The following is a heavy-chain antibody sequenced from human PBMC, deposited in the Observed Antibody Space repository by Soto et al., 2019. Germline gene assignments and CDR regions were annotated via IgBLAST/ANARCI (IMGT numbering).Heavy chain of an antibody. V-gene: IGHV1-69*13. Sequence: ASVKVSCKASGGTFSSYAINWVRQAPGQGLEWMGGIIPIFGAANYAQRFQGRVTITADESTSTAYMELSSLRFEDTAVFYCAREGLEYTSSGYNWFDPWAQGTLVTVSS. CDR1: GGTFSSYA. CDR2: IIPIFGAA. J-gene: IGHJ5*02. CDR3: AREGLEYTSSGYNWFDP. D-gene: IGHD1-26*01.